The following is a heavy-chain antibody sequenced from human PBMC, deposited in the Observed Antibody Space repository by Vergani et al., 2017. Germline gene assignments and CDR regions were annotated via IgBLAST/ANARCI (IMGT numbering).Heavy chain of an antibody. CDR2: IHPADSDT. CDR3: ARLYGRDSSGSKYFDY. D-gene: IGHD3-22*01. V-gene: IGHV5-51*01. J-gene: IGHJ4*02. CDR1: GYSFTNYW. Sequence: EVQLVQSGAEVTKPGESLKISCQISGYSFTNYWIGWVRQMPGKGLEWMGIIHPADSDTRYSPSFQGQVTISVGKSISTAYLQRSSLRASDSAMYYCARLYGRDSSGSKYFDYWGQGILVTVSS.